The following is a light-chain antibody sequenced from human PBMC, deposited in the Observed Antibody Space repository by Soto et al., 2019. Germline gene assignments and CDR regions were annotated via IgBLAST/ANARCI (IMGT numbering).Light chain of an antibody. CDR3: QQYGSSPVT. J-gene: IGKJ1*01. CDR1: QSVSNNY. V-gene: IGKV3-20*01. CDR2: HAS. Sequence: EIVLTQSPGTLSLSPGERATLSCRASQSVSNNYLAWYQQKPGQAPRLLFYHASRRATGTPDRFSVSGSGTDFTLAISRLEPEDFAVYYCQQYGSSPVTFGQGTKVDIK.